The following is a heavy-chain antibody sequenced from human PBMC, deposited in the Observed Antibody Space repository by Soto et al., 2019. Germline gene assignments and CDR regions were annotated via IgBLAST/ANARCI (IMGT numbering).Heavy chain of an antibody. CDR3: ARATGYDSSGYYHNWFDP. V-gene: IGHV3-23*01. D-gene: IGHD3-22*01. Sequence: EVQLLESGGGLVQPGGSLRLSCAASGFTFSAYGMSWVRQAPGKGLEWVSGISDSGDSTSYADSVKGRFTISRDNAKNSLYLQMNSLRAEDTAVYYCARATGYDSSGYYHNWFDPWGQGTLVTVSS. CDR1: GFTFSAYG. J-gene: IGHJ5*02. CDR2: ISDSGDST.